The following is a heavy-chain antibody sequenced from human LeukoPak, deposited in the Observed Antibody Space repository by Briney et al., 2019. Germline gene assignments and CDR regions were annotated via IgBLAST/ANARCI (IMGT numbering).Heavy chain of an antibody. CDR1: GFTFSSYS. CDR3: ARDFRLLYFDY. D-gene: IGHD2-15*01. J-gene: IGHJ4*02. Sequence: GGSLRLSCAASGFTFSSYSMNWVRQAPGKGLEWVSSISSSSSYIYYADSVKGRFTISRDNSKNTLYLQMNSLRAEDTAVYYCARDFRLLYFDYWGQGTLVTVSS. V-gene: IGHV3-21*01. CDR2: ISSSSSYI.